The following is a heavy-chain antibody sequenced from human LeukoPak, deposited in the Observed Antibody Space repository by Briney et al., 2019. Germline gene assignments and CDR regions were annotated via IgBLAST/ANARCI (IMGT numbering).Heavy chain of an antibody. CDR3: AKDDGRGNNYRN. Sequence: GGSLRRSCAASGFTFSSYAMSWIRQAPGKGLECVSEISGSGSRTYYADSVKGRFTISRDNSKNTLYLQMESLRAEDTAVYYYAKDDGRGNNYRNWGQGTLVTVSS. J-gene: IGHJ4*02. CDR1: GFTFSSYA. CDR2: ISGSGSRT. D-gene: IGHD5-18*01. V-gene: IGHV3-23*01.